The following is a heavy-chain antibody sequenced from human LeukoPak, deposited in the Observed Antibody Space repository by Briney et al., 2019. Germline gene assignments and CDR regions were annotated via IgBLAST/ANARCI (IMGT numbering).Heavy chain of an antibody. Sequence: GGSLRLSCAASGFTFTNYALHWVRQAPGKGLEWVAVISYDGTNKYYADSVKGRFTISRDNSKNTLSLQMNSLRAEDTALYYCARGFVLGTAKNYFDYWGQGALVTVSS. D-gene: IGHD2-21*02. CDR1: GFTFTNYA. V-gene: IGHV3-30-3*01. J-gene: IGHJ4*02. CDR2: ISYDGTNK. CDR3: ARGFVLGTAKNYFDY.